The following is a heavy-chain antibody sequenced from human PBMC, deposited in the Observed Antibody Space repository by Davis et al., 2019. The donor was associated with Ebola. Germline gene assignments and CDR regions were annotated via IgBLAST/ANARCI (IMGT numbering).Heavy chain of an antibody. Sequence: SQTLSLTCAVYGGSFSGYYWSWIHQPPGKGLEWIGEINHSGSTNYNPSLKSRVTISVDTSKNQFSLKLSSVTAADTAVYYCARAPEVGWGSSWYLTNGWFDPWGQGTLVTVSS. CDR2: INHSGST. V-gene: IGHV4-34*01. J-gene: IGHJ5*02. CDR1: GGSFSGYY. D-gene: IGHD6-13*01. CDR3: ARAPEVGWGSSWYLTNGWFDP.